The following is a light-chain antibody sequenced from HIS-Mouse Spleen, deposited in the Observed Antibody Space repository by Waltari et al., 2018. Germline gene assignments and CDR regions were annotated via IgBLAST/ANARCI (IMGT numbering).Light chain of an antibody. J-gene: IGKJ3*01. Sequence: DIVTTQSPLSLLVAPGEPASISCRSSQSLLHSNGYNYLDWYLQKPGQSPQLLIYLGSNRASGVPDRFSGSGSGTDFTLKISRVEAEDVGVYYCMQALQTPFTFGPGTKVDIK. CDR2: LGS. V-gene: IGKV2-28*01. CDR3: MQALQTPFT. CDR1: QSLLHSNGYNY.